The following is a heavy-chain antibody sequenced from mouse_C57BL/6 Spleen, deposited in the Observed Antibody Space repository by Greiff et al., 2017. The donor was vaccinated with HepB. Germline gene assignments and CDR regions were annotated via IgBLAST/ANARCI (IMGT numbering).Heavy chain of an antibody. V-gene: IGHV1-52*01. CDR1: GYTFTSYW. J-gene: IGHJ1*03. CDR2: IDPSDSET. Sequence: QVQLQQPGAELVRPGSSVKLSCKASGYTFTSYWLHWVKQRPIQGLEWIGNIDPSDSETHYNQKFKDKATLTVDKSSSTAYRQLSSLTSEDSAVYYCAREDYGSSSWYFDVWGTGTTVTVSS. CDR3: AREDYGSSSWYFDV. D-gene: IGHD1-1*01.